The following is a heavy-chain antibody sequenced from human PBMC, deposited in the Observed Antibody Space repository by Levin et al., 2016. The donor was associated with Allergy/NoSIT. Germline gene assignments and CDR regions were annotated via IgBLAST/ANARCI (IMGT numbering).Heavy chain of an antibody. V-gene: IGHV3-30*18. CDR2: ISYDGSNK. D-gene: IGHD6-13*01. J-gene: IGHJ4*02. CDR3: ANLPGRSGIAAAGNY. Sequence: WIRQPPGKGLEWVAVISYDGSNKYYADSVKGRFTISRDNSKNTLYLQMNSLRAEDTAVYYCANLPGRSGIAAAGNYWGQGTLVTVSS.